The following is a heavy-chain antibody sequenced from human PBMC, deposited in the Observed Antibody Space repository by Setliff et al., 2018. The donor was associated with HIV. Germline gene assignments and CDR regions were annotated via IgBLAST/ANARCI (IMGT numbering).Heavy chain of an antibody. J-gene: IGHJ4*02. CDR3: ARAEFVLRPTHFDY. V-gene: IGHV1-18*01. D-gene: IGHD4-17*01. CDR2: ISAYNGNT. CDR1: GYTFTSHG. Sequence: GASVKVSCKASGYTFTSHGISWVRQAPGQGLEWMGWISAYNGNTNYAQEFLGRVTMTTDTSTRTAYMELRSLKSDDTAVYYCARAEFVLRPTHFDYWGQGTLVTVSS.